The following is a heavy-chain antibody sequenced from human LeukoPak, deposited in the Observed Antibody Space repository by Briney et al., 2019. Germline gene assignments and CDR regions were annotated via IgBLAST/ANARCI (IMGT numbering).Heavy chain of an antibody. CDR2: INNSGST. D-gene: IGHD2-15*01. CDR3: ARGDLGYCSVGSCYGDWFDP. V-gene: IGHV4-34*01. J-gene: IGHJ5*02. Sequence: SETLSLTCAVYGGSFSGYYWSWIRQPPGKGLEWIGEINNSGSTNYHPSLKSRVTISVDTSKNQFSLKLSSVTAADTAVYYCARGDLGYCSVGSCYGDWFDPWGQGTLVTVSS. CDR1: GGSFSGYY.